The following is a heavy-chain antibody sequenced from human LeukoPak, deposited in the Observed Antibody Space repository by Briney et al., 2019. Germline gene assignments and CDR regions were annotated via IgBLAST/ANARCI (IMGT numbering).Heavy chain of an antibody. Sequence: GGSLRLSCSASGFTFSSSAMHWVRQAPGKGLEYVSAISNSGGTTYHARSVKGRFTVPRDNLKSTMYLQMNSLRPEDTAVYYCVKSPPIGGATTGYFDSWGLGTLVIVSS. CDR2: ISNSGGTT. J-gene: IGHJ4*02. CDR3: VKSPPIGGATTGYFDS. V-gene: IGHV3-64D*06. CDR1: GFTFSSSA. D-gene: IGHD1-26*01.